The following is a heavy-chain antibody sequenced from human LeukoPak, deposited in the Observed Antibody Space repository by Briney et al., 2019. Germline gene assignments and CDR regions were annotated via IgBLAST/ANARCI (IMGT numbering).Heavy chain of an antibody. CDR2: ISGSGGST. CDR1: GFTVSSNY. CDR3: AKDRRPNWNDDPR. Sequence: PGGSLRLSCAASGFTVSSNYMSWVRQAPGKGLEWVSAISGSGGSTYYADSVKGRFTISRDNSKNTLYLQMNSLRAEDTAVYYCAKDRRPNWNDDPRWGQGTLVTVSS. J-gene: IGHJ4*02. D-gene: IGHD1-1*01. V-gene: IGHV3-23*01.